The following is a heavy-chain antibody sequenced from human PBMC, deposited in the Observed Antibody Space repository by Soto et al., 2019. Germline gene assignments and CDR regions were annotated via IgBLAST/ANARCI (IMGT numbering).Heavy chain of an antibody. V-gene: IGHV4-34*01. CDR1: GGSFSGYY. CDR3: ARAYGDYVAFDI. Sequence: LTCAVYGGSFSGYYWSWIRQPPGKGLEWIGEINHSGSTNYNPSLKSRVTISVDTSKNQFSLKLSSVTAADTAVYYCARAYGDYVAFDIWGQGTMVT. J-gene: IGHJ3*02. CDR2: INHSGST. D-gene: IGHD4-17*01.